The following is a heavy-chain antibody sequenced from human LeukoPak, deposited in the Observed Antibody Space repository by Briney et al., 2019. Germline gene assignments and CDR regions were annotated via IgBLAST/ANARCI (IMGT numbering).Heavy chain of an antibody. J-gene: IGHJ6*02. D-gene: IGHD4-11*01. Sequence: PGGSLRLSCAASGFTFSNHWMHWVRQAPGKGVVWVSRISSDGSTTSYADSVKGRFTISRDNAKNTLNLQMNSLRAEDTAVYYCARSSGRWTYSNFLENYYGMDVWGQGTTVTVSS. V-gene: IGHV3-74*01. CDR1: GFTFSNHW. CDR2: ISSDGSTT. CDR3: ARSSGRWTYSNFLENYYGMDV.